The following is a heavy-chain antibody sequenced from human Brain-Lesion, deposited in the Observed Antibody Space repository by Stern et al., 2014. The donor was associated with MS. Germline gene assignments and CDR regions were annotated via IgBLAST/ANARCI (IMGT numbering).Heavy chain of an antibody. Sequence: VQLVESGPGLVKPSQTLSPTCTVSGGAVSSGDRYWSWIRQHPEKGLEWIGYISYSGNTYYNPSLESRVTISMDRSKNQFSLKLRSVTAADTAVYYCARVTEFLRFFYPDYWGQGIRVTVSS. CDR1: GGAVSSGDRY. D-gene: IGHD3-3*01. CDR2: ISYSGNT. J-gene: IGHJ4*02. CDR3: ARVTEFLRFFYPDY. V-gene: IGHV4-31*03.